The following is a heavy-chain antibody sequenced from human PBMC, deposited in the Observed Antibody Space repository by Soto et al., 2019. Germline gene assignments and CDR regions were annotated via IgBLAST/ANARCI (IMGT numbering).Heavy chain of an antibody. CDR1: GGSISSYY. D-gene: IGHD6-19*01. CDR3: ATLWGWSVDY. Sequence: QVQLQESGPGLVKPSETLSLTCTVSGGSISSYYWSWIRQPPGKGLEWIGYIYYSGSTNYNPSLRMRVTIAVDTPKNPFSLRLSSVTAADTAVYYCATLWGWSVDYWGQGTLVTVSS. V-gene: IGHV4-59*08. J-gene: IGHJ4*02. CDR2: IYYSGST.